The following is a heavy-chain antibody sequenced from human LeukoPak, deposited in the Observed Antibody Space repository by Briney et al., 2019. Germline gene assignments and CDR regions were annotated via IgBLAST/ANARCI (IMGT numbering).Heavy chain of an antibody. V-gene: IGHV3-21*01. J-gene: IGHJ1*01. D-gene: IGHD6-19*01. CDR3: ARVAREQWLVAFQH. CDR2: ISSSSSYI. Sequence: PGGSLRLSCAASGFSFSSYSMNWVRQAPGKGLEWVSSISSSSSYIYYADSVKGRLTISRDNAKNSLYLQMNSLRAEDTAVYYCARVAREQWLVAFQHWGQGTLVTVSS. CDR1: GFSFSSYS.